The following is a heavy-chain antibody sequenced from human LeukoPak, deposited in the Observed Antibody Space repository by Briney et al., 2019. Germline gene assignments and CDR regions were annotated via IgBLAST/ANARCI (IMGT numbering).Heavy chain of an antibody. V-gene: IGHV3-23*01. Sequence: HPGGSLRLSCAASGFTFSSYAMSWVRQAPGKGLEWVSAISGSGGSTYYADSVKGRFTISRDNSKNTLYLQMNSLRAEDTAVYYCAKLGGYSSSWSYYYYHYMDVWGKGTTVTVSS. J-gene: IGHJ6*03. CDR3: AKLGGYSSSWSYYYYHYMDV. D-gene: IGHD6-13*01. CDR2: ISGSGGST. CDR1: GFTFSSYA.